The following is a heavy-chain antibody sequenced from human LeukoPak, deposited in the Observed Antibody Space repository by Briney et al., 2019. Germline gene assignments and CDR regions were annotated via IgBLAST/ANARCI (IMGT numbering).Heavy chain of an antibody. D-gene: IGHD2-15*01. CDR2: ITSRRSNV. Sequence: GGSLRLSCAASGFTFSSYAMSWVRQAPGKGLEWISCITSRRSNVYYADSVKGRFTISRDNAKNSLYLQMNSLRAEDTALYYCARGEETATLDYWGQGTLVTVSS. CDR1: GFTFSSYA. CDR3: ARGEETATLDY. J-gene: IGHJ4*02. V-gene: IGHV3-21*01.